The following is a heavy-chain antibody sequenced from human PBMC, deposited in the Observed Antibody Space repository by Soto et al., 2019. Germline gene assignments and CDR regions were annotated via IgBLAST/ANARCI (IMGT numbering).Heavy chain of an antibody. CDR3: AREGAVAGAQDF. D-gene: IGHD6-19*01. Sequence: ESGGGVVHPGRSLRLSCAASGFMFSDYGMHWVRQAPGKGLEWVAIIWYDGNYKYYSESAKGRFTISRDNSNNTLYLQMNNLRVEDTAVYFCAREGAVAGAQDFWGQGTLVTVSS. CDR1: GFMFSDYG. V-gene: IGHV3-33*01. J-gene: IGHJ4*02. CDR2: IWYDGNYK.